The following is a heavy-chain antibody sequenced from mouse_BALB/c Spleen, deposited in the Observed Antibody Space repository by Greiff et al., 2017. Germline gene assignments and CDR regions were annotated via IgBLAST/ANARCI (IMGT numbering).Heavy chain of an antibody. J-gene: IGHJ3*01. V-gene: IGHV1-18*01. Sequence: VQLQQSGPDLVKPGASVKISCKASGYSFTGYYMHWVKQSHGKSLEWIGRVNPNNGGTSYNQKFKGKAILTVDKSSSPAYMELRSLTSEDTAVYYCERVWDYDVVRFAYWGQGTLVTVSA. D-gene: IGHD2-4*01. CDR2: VNPNNGGT. CDR1: GYSFTGYY. CDR3: ERVWDYDVVRFAY.